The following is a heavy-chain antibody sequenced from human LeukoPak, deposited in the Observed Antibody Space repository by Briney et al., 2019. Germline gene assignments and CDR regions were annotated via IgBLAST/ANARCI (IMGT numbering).Heavy chain of an antibody. CDR3: AKDILQLPSSGYFDY. D-gene: IGHD5-18*01. J-gene: IGHJ4*02. V-gene: IGHV3-21*04. CDR1: GFTFSSYS. Sequence: GGSLRLSCAASGFTFSSYSMTWVRQAPGKGVEWVSSISSSSYIYYADSVKGRFTISRDNAKNSLYLQMNSLRAEDTALYYCAKDILQLPSSGYFDYWGQGTLVTVSS. CDR2: ISSSSYI.